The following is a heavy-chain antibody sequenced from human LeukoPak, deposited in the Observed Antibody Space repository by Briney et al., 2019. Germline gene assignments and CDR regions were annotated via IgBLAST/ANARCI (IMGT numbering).Heavy chain of an antibody. CDR2: ISYDGSNK. D-gene: IGHD2-15*01. J-gene: IGHJ4*02. CDR1: GFTFSSYG. CDR3: ARQYCSGGSCYWFVFDY. Sequence: GRSLRLSCAASGFTFSSYGMHWVRQAPGKGLEWVAVISYDGSNKYYADSVKGRFTISRDNSKNTLYLQMNSLRAEDTAVYYCARQYCSGGSCYWFVFDYWGQGTLVTVSS. V-gene: IGHV3-30*03.